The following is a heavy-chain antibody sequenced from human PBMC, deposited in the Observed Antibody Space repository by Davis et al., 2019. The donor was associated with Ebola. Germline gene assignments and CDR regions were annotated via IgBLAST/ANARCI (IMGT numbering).Heavy chain of an antibody. CDR1: GFTFGDHY. CDR3: ADVEAGPDY. CDR2: MFSGGRT. D-gene: IGHD6-19*01. J-gene: IGHJ4*02. Sequence: GESLKISCAASGFTFGDHYMSWVRQSPGKGLEWVSSMFSGGRTFYADSVKGRFTISRDTSENTLHLQMNSLRGEDTAVYYCADVEAGPDYWGQGTLVTVSS. V-gene: IGHV3-66*01.